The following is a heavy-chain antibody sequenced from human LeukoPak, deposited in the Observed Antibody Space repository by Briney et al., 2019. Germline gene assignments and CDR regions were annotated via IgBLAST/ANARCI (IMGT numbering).Heavy chain of an antibody. D-gene: IGHD2-21*02. Sequence: SETLSLTCAVYGGSLSYYYWSWIRQSPEKGLEWIGEINRSGSTNYNPSLKSRVTISVDTSKNQFSLKLSSVTAADTAVYYCARGGFYCGDDCYVDYWGQGTSVTVSS. V-gene: IGHV4-34*01. CDR2: INRSGST. CDR3: ARGGFYCGDDCYVDY. CDR1: GGSLSYYY. J-gene: IGHJ4*02.